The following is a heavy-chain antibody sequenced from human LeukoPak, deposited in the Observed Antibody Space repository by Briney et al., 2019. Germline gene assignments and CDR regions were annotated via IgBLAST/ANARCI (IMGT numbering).Heavy chain of an antibody. J-gene: IGHJ5*02. CDR3: ARDLPSHYYDILTTALNWFDP. CDR1: GGSISSYY. Sequence: SETLSLTCTVSGGSISSYYWSWIRQSAGKGLEWIGRIYTSGSTNYNPSLKSRVTMSVDTSKNQFSLKLSSVTAADTAVYYCARDLPSHYYDILTTALNWFDPWGQGTLVTVSS. D-gene: IGHD3-9*01. V-gene: IGHV4-4*07. CDR2: IYTSGST.